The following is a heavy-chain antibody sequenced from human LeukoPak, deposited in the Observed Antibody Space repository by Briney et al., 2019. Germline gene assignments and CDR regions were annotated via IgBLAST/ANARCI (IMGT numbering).Heavy chain of an antibody. CDR1: GSTFSSYE. CDR3: ARDGGPAYSSSWYLY. CDR2: ISSSGSTI. J-gene: IGHJ4*02. D-gene: IGHD6-13*01. V-gene: IGHV3-48*03. Sequence: PGGSLRLSCAASGSTFSSYEMNWVGKAPGKGLEGGSYISSSGSTIYYADSVKGRFTISRDNAKNSLYLQMNSLRAEDTAVYYCARDGGPAYSSSWYLYWGQGTLVTVSS.